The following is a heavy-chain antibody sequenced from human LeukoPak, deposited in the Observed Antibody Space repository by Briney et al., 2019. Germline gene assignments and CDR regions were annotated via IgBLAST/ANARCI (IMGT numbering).Heavy chain of an antibody. CDR2: INHSGST. CDR3: ARLSSSSYFDY. V-gene: IGHV4-34*01. Sequence: SETLSLTCAVYGGSFSGYYWSWIRQPPGKGLEWIGEINHSGSTNYNPSLKSRVTISVDTSKNQFSLKLSSVTAADTAVYYCARLSSSSYFDYWGQGTLVTVSS. D-gene: IGHD6-6*01. J-gene: IGHJ4*02. CDR1: GGSFSGYY.